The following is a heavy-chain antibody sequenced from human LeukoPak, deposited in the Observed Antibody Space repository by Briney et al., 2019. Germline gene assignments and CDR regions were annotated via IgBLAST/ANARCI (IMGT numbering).Heavy chain of an antibody. J-gene: IGHJ4*02. CDR3: AKRARYNSARATDFDS. CDR1: GFSFSNYS. V-gene: IGHV3-23*01. CDR2: ISDSGAYG. Sequence: PGGSLRLACAASGFSFSNYSMGWDRHAPGKVREWVSTISDSGAYGFYADSVKGRFTISRNNSNNLVYLQMNNLRDEDTAEYYCAKRARYNSARATDFDSWGQGTQVTVSS. D-gene: IGHD6-19*01.